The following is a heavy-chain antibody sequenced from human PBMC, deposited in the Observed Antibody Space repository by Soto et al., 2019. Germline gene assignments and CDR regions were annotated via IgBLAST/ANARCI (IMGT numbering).Heavy chain of an antibody. J-gene: IGHJ6*02. CDR2: INHSGST. CDR3: ARGIYSGYAGAYYYYGMDV. D-gene: IGHD5-12*01. Sequence: SETLSLTCAVYGGSFSCYYWSWIRQPPGKGLEWIGEINHSGSTNYNPSLKSRVTISVDTSKNQFSLKLSSVTAADTAVYYCARGIYSGYAGAYYYYGMDVWGQGTTVTVSS. CDR1: GGSFSCYY. V-gene: IGHV4-34*01.